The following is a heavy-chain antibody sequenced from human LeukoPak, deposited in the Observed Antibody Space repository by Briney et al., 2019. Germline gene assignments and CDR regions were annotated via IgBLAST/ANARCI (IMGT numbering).Heavy chain of an antibody. CDR2: ISNSRTTI. CDR3: ATMGSGSYFNY. CDR1: GFTFSSYN. J-gene: IGHJ4*02. V-gene: IGHV3-48*01. Sequence: GGSLRLSCAASGFTFSSYNMNWVRQAPGKGLEWVSYISNSRTTIYYADSVKGRFTISRDNAKSSLYLQMNSLRAEDTAVYYCATMGSGSYFNYWGQGSLVTVSS. D-gene: IGHD1-26*01.